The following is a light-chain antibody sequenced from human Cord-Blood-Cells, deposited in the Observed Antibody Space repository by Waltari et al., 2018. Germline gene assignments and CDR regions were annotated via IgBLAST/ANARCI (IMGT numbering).Light chain of an antibody. V-gene: IGKV1-39*01. J-gene: IGKJ2*02. CDR2: AAS. CDR1: QSISSY. Sequence: DIQMTPSPSSLSASVGDRVTITCRASQSISSYLNWYQQKPGKAPKLLIYAASSLQSGVPSRLSGSGSGTDFTLTISSLQPEEFATYYCQQSYSTLPCTFGQGTKLEIK. CDR3: QQSYSTLPCT.